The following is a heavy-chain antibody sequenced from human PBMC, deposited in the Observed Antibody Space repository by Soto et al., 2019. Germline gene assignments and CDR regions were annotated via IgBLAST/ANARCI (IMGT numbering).Heavy chain of an antibody. V-gene: IGHV3-48*03. D-gene: IGHD1-26*01. CDR3: AKEATNINNFDY. CDR2: ISSVGSTV. J-gene: IGHJ4*02. CDR1: GFTFNNYE. Sequence: TGGSLRLSCAASGFTFNNYEMNWVRQAPGKGLEWVSYISSVGSTVNYADSVKGRFTISRDNAKSSLFLQMNSLRAEDTAVYYCAKEATNINNFDYWGQGTLVTVSS.